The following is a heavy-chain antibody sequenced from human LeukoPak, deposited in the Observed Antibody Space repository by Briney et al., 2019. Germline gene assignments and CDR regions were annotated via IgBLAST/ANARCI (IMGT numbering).Heavy chain of an antibody. CDR2: IYSGGTT. V-gene: IGHV3-53*01. CDR1: GFTVSSNY. D-gene: IGHD2-15*01. CDR3: ARVSCSGGSCYYTY. Sequence: PGGSLRLSCAASGFTVSSNYMSWVRQPPGKGLEWVSVIYSGGTTYYADSVKGRFAISRDSSKDTLFLRMNSLRDEDTAVYYCARVSCSGGSCYYTYWGQGALVTVSS. J-gene: IGHJ4*02.